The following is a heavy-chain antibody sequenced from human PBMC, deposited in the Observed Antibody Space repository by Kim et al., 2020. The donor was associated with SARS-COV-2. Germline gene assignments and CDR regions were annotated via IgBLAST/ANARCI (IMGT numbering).Heavy chain of an antibody. Sequence: SETLSLTCSVSGGSISSGSYYWSWIRQPAGKGLEWIGRIYTSGSTNYNPSLKSRVNISIETSKNQFSLKLSSVTAADTAVYYCARPTPTDRAFDIWGQGTMVTVSS. CDR1: GGSISSGSYY. CDR2: IYTSGST. CDR3: ARPTPTDRAFDI. J-gene: IGHJ3*02. V-gene: IGHV4-61*02.